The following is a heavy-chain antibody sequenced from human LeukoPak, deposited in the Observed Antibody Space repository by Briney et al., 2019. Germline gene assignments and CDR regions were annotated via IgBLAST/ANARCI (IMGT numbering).Heavy chain of an antibody. CDR3: ASFYCSGGSCYQYYSYYYMDV. D-gene: IGHD2-15*01. Sequence: SETLSLTCAVYGGSFSGYYWSWIRQPPGKGLEWIGEINHSGSTNYNPSLKSRVTISVDTSKNQFSLRLNSVTAADTAVYYCASFYCSGGSCYQYYSYYYMDVWGKGTTVTISS. CDR1: GGSFSGYY. CDR2: INHSGST. J-gene: IGHJ6*03. V-gene: IGHV4-34*01.